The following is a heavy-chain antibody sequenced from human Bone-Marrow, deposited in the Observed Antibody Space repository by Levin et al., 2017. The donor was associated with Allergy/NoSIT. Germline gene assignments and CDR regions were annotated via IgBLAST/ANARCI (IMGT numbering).Heavy chain of an antibody. Sequence: PRASVKVSCKASGYTFTSYGISWVRQAPGQGLEWMGWISAYNGNTNYAQKLQGRVTMTTDTSTSTAYMELRSLRSDDTAVYYCARDKGGFEYSGSYYDAFDIWGQGTMVTVSS. V-gene: IGHV1-18*01. CDR3: ARDKGGFEYSGSYYDAFDI. CDR1: GYTFTSYG. CDR2: ISAYNGNT. J-gene: IGHJ3*02. D-gene: IGHD1-26*01.